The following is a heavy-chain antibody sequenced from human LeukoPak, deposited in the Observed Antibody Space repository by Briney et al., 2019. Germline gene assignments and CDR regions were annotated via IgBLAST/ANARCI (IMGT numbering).Heavy chain of an antibody. J-gene: IGHJ3*02. CDR2: ISYRGNT. D-gene: IGHD3-22*01. Sequence: SETLSLTCTVSGGALSSYHWSWIRQSPGRGLEWLGHISYRGNTDYNPALKSRVTISVDMFYNQFSLKLSSVTAADTAVYYCAGTYYFDSSGHYSGGNGFDIWGQGTMVTVSS. V-gene: IGHV4-59*12. CDR1: GGALSSYH. CDR3: AGTYYFDSSGHYSGGNGFDI.